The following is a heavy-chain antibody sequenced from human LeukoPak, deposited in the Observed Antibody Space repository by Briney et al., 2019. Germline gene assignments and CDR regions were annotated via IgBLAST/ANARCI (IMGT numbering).Heavy chain of an antibody. D-gene: IGHD3-22*01. CDR1: GYTFTGYY. Sequence: ASVKVSCKASGYTFTGYYTHWVRQAPGQGLEWMGWINPNSGGTNYAQKFQGRVTMTRDTSISTAYMELSRLRSDDTAVYYCARAYYYDSSGYAEYFQHWGQGTLVTVSS. V-gene: IGHV1-2*02. J-gene: IGHJ1*01. CDR2: INPNSGGT. CDR3: ARAYYYDSSGYAEYFQH.